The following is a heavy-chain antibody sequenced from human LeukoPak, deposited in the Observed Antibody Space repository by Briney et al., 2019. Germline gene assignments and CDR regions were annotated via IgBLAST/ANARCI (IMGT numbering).Heavy chain of an antibody. D-gene: IGHD2-8*01. J-gene: IGHJ4*02. Sequence: SVKVSCKASRRTFSSYAISWVRQAPGQGLEWMGRIIPIFGTATYAQKFQGRVTITTDESTSTAYMELRSLRSEDTAVYYCASTDCTNGVCYTCDYWGQGTLVTVSS. CDR1: RRTFSSYA. CDR3: ASTDCTNGVCYTCDY. CDR2: IIPIFGTA. V-gene: IGHV1-69*05.